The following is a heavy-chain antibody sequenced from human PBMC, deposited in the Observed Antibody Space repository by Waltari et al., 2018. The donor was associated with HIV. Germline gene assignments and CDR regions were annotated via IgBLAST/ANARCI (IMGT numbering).Heavy chain of an antibody. J-gene: IGHJ4*02. V-gene: IGHV3-23*01. CDR2: ISDSGAST. Sequence: EVHLLESGGGLEQPGGSLRLSCAVSGFTVSIYAMSWFRQAPGKGLEWVPGISDSGASTYNTDAMKVPFSITQNNSKDTVHVQMKVRRAEYTALYYCARSLTCSGTSCYTDYWRPGTLVTVSS. CDR1: GFTVSIYA. D-gene: IGHD2-2*01. CDR3: ARSLTCSGTSCYTDY.